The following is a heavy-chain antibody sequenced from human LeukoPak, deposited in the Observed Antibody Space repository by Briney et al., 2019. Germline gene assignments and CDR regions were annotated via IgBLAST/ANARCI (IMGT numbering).Heavy chain of an antibody. CDR3: AREGPPTGRYYYYYGMDV. CDR1: GDSVSSNSAA. CDR2: TYYRSKWYN. D-gene: IGHD3-9*01. Sequence: SQTLSLTCAISGDSVSSNSAAWNWIRQSPSRGLEWLGRTYYRSKWYNGYAVSVKSRITINPDTSKNQFSLQLNSVTPEDTAVYYCAREGPPTGRYYYYYGMDVWGQGTAVTVSS. V-gene: IGHV6-1*01. J-gene: IGHJ6*02.